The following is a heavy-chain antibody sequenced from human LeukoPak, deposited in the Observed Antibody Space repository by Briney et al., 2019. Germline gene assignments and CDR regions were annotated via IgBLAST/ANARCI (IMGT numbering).Heavy chain of an antibody. D-gene: IGHD3-9*01. CDR2: LNPTGDST. J-gene: IGHJ4*02. V-gene: IGHV1-46*01. CDR1: GYTFTSYY. CDR3: ARVHYDILTGYYPGYSFDY. Sequence: ASVKVSCKASGYTFTSYYIHWVRQAPGQGLEWMGILNPTGDSTSYAQKFQGRVTMTRDMSTSTVYMELSSLTSEDTAVYYCARVHYDILTGYYPGYSFDYWGQGTLVTVSS.